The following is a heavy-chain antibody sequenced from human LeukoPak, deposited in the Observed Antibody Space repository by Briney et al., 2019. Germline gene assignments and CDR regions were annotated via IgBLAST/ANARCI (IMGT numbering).Heavy chain of an antibody. V-gene: IGHV3-66*01. Sequence: GGSLRLSCAASGLTISNNFMGWVRQAPGKGLEWVSLIYSGGSTYSADSVKGRFTISRDNSKNTLHLEMNSLRVEDTAVYYCARDTDYYGSGRHGYFDHWGQGTLVTVSS. D-gene: IGHD3-10*01. CDR3: ARDTDYYGSGRHGYFDH. CDR1: GLTISNNF. J-gene: IGHJ1*01. CDR2: IYSGGST.